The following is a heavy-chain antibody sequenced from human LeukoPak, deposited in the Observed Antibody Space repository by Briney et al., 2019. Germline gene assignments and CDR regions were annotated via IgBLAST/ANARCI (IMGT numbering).Heavy chain of an antibody. D-gene: IGHD2-15*01. CDR1: GFTFSSYS. V-gene: IGHV3-21*01. CDR3: ARDGLCSGGSCYGFNAFDI. Sequence: GESLKISCAASGFTFSSYSMNWVRQAPGKGLEWVSSISSSSSYIYYADSVKGRFTISRDNAKNSLYLQMNSLRAEDTAVYYCARDGLCSGGSCYGFNAFDIWGQGTMVTVSS. J-gene: IGHJ3*02. CDR2: ISSSSSYI.